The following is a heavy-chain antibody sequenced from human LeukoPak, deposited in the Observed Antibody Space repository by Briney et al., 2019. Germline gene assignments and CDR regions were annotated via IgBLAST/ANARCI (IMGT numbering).Heavy chain of an antibody. V-gene: IGHV3-9*01. CDR3: AKDSAYSSSRTFDY. CDR1: GFTFDDYA. D-gene: IGHD6-13*01. CDR2: VSWNSGTI. Sequence: GGSLRLSCAASGFTFDDYAMHWVRQAPGKGLEWVSGVSWNSGTIGYADSVKGRFTISRDNAKNSLYLQMNSLRAEDTALYYCAKDSAYSSSRTFDYWGQGTLVTASS. J-gene: IGHJ4*02.